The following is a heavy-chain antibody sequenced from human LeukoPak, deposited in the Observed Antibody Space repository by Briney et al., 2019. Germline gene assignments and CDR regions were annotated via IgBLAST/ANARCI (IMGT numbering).Heavy chain of an antibody. CDR2: MSYDGSSQ. CDR1: GFTSSDYN. CDR3: ARVVGAPLYYFDS. J-gene: IGHJ4*02. D-gene: IGHD1-26*01. Sequence: PGRSLRLSCAASGFTSSDYNMHWVRQAPGKGLEWVAVMSYDGSSQHYADSVKGRFTISRDNSKNTLFLQMNSLRAEDTALYYCARVVGAPLYYFDSWGQGTLVTVSS. V-gene: IGHV3-30-3*01.